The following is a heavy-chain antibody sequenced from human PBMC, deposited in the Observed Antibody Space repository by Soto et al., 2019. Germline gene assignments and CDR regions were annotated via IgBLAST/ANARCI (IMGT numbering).Heavy chain of an antibody. Sequence: QVQLVQSGAEVKKPGSSVKVSCKASGGTFSSYAISWVRQAPGQGLEWMGRIIRIFGTANYAQKFKGRVTMTADESTSTANMELGSLRSGDTAVYYCAGATESNIAVAGKMDVWGQGTTVTVSS. J-gene: IGHJ6*02. CDR3: AGATESNIAVAGKMDV. CDR2: IIRIFGTA. D-gene: IGHD6-19*01. V-gene: IGHV1-69*01. CDR1: GGTFSSYA.